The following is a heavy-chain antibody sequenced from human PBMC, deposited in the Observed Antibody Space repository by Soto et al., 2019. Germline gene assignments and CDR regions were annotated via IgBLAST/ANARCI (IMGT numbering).Heavy chain of an antibody. J-gene: IGHJ6*02. CDR2: IDSNGGT. CDR3: VRQGFGRLHGLVDV. Sequence: QVQLQESGPGLVKPSETLSLTCTVSDDSSSNYKWSWIRQPPGRRLEWIGYIDSNGGTSYNPSLQTTVTIAIDTSTKQFFLKLSSVTAADTAVYYCVRQGFGRLHGLVDVWGQGTTVTVSS. V-gene: IGHV4-59*08. CDR1: DDSSSNYK. D-gene: IGHD3-10*01.